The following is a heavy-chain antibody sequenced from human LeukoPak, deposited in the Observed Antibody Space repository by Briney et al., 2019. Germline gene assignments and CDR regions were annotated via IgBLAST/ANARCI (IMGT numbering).Heavy chain of an antibody. CDR2: ISSSGSTI. D-gene: IGHD1-26*01. Sequence: GGSLRLSCAASGFIFRSYEMNWVRQAPGKGLEWVSYISSSGSTIYYADSVKGRFTLSRDNSKNSLYLQMNSLRAEDTAVYYCARTGGSYPYYFEYWGQGTLVTVSS. J-gene: IGHJ4*02. V-gene: IGHV3-48*03. CDR1: GFIFRSYE. CDR3: ARTGGSYPYYFEY.